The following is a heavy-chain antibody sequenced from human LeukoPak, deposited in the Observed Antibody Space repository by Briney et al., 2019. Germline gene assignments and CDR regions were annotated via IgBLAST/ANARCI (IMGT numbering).Heavy chain of an antibody. Sequence: GGSLRLSCAASGFTFSSYGMHWVRQAPGKGLEWVAFIRYDGSNKYYADSVKGRFTISRDNSKNTLYLQMNSLRAEDTAVYYCARAGNYRFDYWGQGTLVTVSS. CDR2: IRYDGSNK. V-gene: IGHV3-30*02. J-gene: IGHJ4*02. CDR3: ARAGNYRFDY. CDR1: GFTFSSYG. D-gene: IGHD4-11*01.